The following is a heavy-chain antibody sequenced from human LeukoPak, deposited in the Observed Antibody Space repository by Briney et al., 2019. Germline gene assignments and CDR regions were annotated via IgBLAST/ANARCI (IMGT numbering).Heavy chain of an antibody. CDR2: ISIISSTI. V-gene: IGHV3-48*01. Sequence: GGSLRLSCAASGFTFSRYHMNWVRQALGRGREWVSYISIISSTIYYAASVKGRFTISRDDAKNSVYLQMNSLRADDTAVYYCARTYEGDLDYWGQGTLVTVSS. CDR1: GFTFSRYH. CDR3: ARTYEGDLDY. D-gene: IGHD3-16*01. J-gene: IGHJ4*02.